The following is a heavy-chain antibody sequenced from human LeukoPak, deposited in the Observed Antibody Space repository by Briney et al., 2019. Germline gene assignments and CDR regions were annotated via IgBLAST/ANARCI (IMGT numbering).Heavy chain of an antibody. Sequence: GGSLRLSCAASGFTFSSCAMNWVRQAPGRGREWVSAIRGSGDNTYYADSVRGRFTISRDNSKSTLYLQMNSLRAEDTAIYYCAKNMGPEYYYGMDVWGQGTTVTVSS. D-gene: IGHD2/OR15-2a*01. V-gene: IGHV3-23*01. CDR2: IRGSGDNT. J-gene: IGHJ6*02. CDR3: AKNMGPEYYYGMDV. CDR1: GFTFSSCA.